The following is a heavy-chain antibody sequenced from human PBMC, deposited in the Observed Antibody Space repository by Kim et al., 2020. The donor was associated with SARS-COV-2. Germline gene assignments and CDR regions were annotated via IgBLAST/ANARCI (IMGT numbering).Heavy chain of an antibody. CDR1: GGSISSYY. J-gene: IGHJ4*02. D-gene: IGHD3-9*01. CDR2: IYYSGST. V-gene: IGHV4-59*01. Sequence: SETLSLTCTVSGGSISSYYWSWIRQPPGKGLEWIGYIYYSGSTNYNPSLKSRVTISVDTSKNQFSLKLSSVTAADTAVYYCASTYYDILTGYTNFDYWGQGTLVTVSS. CDR3: ASTYYDILTGYTNFDY.